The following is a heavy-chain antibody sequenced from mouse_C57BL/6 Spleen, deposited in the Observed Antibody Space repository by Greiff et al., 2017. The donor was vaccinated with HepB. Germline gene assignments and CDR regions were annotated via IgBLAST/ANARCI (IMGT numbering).Heavy chain of an antibody. J-gene: IGHJ4*01. CDR2: INPNNGGT. CDR1: GYTFTDYN. D-gene: IGHD3-2*02. CDR3: AREPSGDYYAMDY. V-gene: IGHV1-22*01. Sequence: EVQLQQSGPELVKPGASVKMSCKASGYTFTDYNMHWVKQSPGKSLEWIGYINPNNGGTSYNQKFKGKATLTVNKSSSTAYMELRSLTSEDSAVYYCAREPSGDYYAMDYWGQGTSVTVSS.